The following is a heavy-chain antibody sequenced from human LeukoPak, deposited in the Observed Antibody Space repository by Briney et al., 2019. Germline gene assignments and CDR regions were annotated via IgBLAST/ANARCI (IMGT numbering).Heavy chain of an antibody. CDR2: ISYDGSKT. V-gene: IGHV3-30*18. J-gene: IGHJ4*02. CDR3: AKGAVISGNYYDRFDC. CDR1: GFTFSNYG. D-gene: IGHD1-26*01. Sequence: GGSLRLSCAASGFTFSNYGMHWVRQAPGKGLEWVAVISYDGSKTYYIDSVKGRFTVSRDSSKNTLYLQMNSLRVEDTAVYYCAKGAVISGNYYDRFDCWGQGTLVTVSS.